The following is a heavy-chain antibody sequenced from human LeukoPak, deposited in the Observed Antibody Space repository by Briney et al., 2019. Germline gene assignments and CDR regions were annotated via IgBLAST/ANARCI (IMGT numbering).Heavy chain of an antibody. CDR1: GFTFSDYS. J-gene: IGHJ4*02. V-gene: IGHV3-48*01. CDR2: ISSSSSTI. CDR3: ASRVRALEY. Sequence: GGSLRLSCAASGFTFSDYSMNWVRQAPGKGLEWVSYISSSSSTIFYAASEKGRFTISRDNAKNSLYLQMDSLRAEDTAVYYCASRVRALEYWGQGTLATVSS. D-gene: IGHD1-26*01.